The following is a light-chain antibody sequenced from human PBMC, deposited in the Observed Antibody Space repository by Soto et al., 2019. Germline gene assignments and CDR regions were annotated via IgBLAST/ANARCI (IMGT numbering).Light chain of an antibody. CDR1: QGISSY. CDR3: QQYDSYPFT. J-gene: IGKJ3*01. V-gene: IGKV1-8*01. Sequence: AIRMTQSPSSLSASTGDRVTITCRASQGISSYLAWYQQKPGKAPKRLIYAASTLQSGVPSRFSGSGSGTDFNLTISCLQSEDFATYYCQQYDSYPFTFGPGTKVDIK. CDR2: AAS.